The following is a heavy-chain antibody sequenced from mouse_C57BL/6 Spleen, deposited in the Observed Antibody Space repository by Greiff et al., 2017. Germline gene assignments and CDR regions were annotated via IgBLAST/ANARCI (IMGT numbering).Heavy chain of an antibody. J-gene: IGHJ2*01. CDR3: TRSDYYGSSYAFDY. CDR2: INPYNGDT. CDR1: GYSFTGYF. Sequence: VQLQQSGPELVKPGDSVKISCKASGYSFTGYFMNWVMQSHGTSLEWIGRINPYNGDTFYNQKFKGKATLTVDKSSSTAHMELRSLTSEDSAVYYCTRSDYYGSSYAFDYWGQGTTLTVSS. D-gene: IGHD1-1*01. V-gene: IGHV1-20*01.